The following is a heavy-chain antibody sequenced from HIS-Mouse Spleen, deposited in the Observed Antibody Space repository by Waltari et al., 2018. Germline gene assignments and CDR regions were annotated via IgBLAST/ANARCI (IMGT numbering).Heavy chain of an antibody. D-gene: IGHD3-22*01. V-gene: IGHV4-39*07. Sequence: HLPLQESGPGLVKPSETLSLPCTVSGRSTRSSSHYWCGIRPPPGKGLEGIGSIYYSGSTYYNPSLKSRVTISVDTSKNQFSPKLSSVTAADTAVYYGARGQYYYDSSGYYYFDYWGQGTLVTVSS. CDR2: IYYSGST. CDR3: ARGQYYYDSSGYYYFDY. J-gene: IGHJ4*02. CDR1: GRSTRSSSHY.